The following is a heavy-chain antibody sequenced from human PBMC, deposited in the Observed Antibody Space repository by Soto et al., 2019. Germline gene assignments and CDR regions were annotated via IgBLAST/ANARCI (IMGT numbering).Heavy chain of an antibody. CDR2: IDTSGSST. CDR1: GFIFTNFW. Sequence: GGSLRLSCEPAGFIFTNFWMHCVRQVPGKGLVWVSRIDTSGSSTSYTDSVKGRFTTSRDNAKNTVSLQMNSLRAEDTCVSYCAKDSWYFDLWSQGSLVTVSS. V-gene: IGHV3-74*01. D-gene: IGHD6-13*01. CDR3: AKDSWYFDL. J-gene: IGHJ4*02.